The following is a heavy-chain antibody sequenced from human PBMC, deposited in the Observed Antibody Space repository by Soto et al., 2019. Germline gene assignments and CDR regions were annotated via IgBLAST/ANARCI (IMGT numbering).Heavy chain of an antibody. CDR1: GFSFSNYE. Sequence: PGGSLILSCAASGFSFSNYEMNWVRQAPGKGLEWVAYISSGGDTIHYADSVRGRFTVSRDNARNSLSLQMNTLRVEDTALYYCARDRAAGGYWGQGTLVTVSS. CDR3: ARDRAAGGY. V-gene: IGHV3-48*03. D-gene: IGHD6-13*01. CDR2: ISSGGDTI. J-gene: IGHJ4*02.